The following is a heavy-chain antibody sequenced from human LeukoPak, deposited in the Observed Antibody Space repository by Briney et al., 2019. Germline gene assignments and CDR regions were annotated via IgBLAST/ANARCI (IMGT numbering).Heavy chain of an antibody. J-gene: IGHJ4*02. V-gene: IGHV3-21*01. CDR1: GFTFSSYS. Sequence: GGSLRLSCAASGFTFSSYSMNWVRQAPGKGLEWVSSISSSSSYIYYADSVKGQFTISRDNAKNSLYLQMNSLRAEDTAVYYCARESITMIVVVEKGLTNWGQGTLVTVSS. CDR3: ARESITMIVVVEKGLTN. CDR2: ISSSSSYI. D-gene: IGHD3-22*01.